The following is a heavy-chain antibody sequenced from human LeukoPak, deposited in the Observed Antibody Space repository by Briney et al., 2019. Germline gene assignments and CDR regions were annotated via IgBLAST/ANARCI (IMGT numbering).Heavy chain of an antibody. Sequence: GGSLRLSCAAPGFTFSSYAMSWVRQAPGKGLEWVSAISGSGGSTYYADSVKGRFTISRDNSKNTLYLQMNSLRAEDTAVYYCAKDQGPVVVASAHDAFDIWGQGTMVTVSS. CDR2: ISGSGGST. CDR3: AKDQGPVVVASAHDAFDI. CDR1: GFTFSSYA. D-gene: IGHD2-15*01. V-gene: IGHV3-23*01. J-gene: IGHJ3*02.